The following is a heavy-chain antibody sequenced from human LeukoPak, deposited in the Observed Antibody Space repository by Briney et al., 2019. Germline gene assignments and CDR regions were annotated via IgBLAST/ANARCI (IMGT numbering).Heavy chain of an antibody. J-gene: IGHJ4*02. CDR1: GFTVRDNY. CDR3: ARDAPRHQQWLVI. Sequence: GRSLRLSCAASGFTVRDNYMRWARQAPGKGLEWVSVIYTGGTILYADSVKGRFTISRDSSQNTLYLHMTSLRAEDTAVYYCARDAPRHQQWLVIWGQGTQVTVSS. V-gene: IGHV3-66*01. CDR2: IYTGGTI. D-gene: IGHD6-19*01.